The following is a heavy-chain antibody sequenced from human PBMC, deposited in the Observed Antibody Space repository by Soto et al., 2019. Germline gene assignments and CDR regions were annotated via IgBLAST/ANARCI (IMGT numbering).Heavy chain of an antibody. CDR1: GFTFSNAW. D-gene: IGHD6-6*01. CDR2: IKSKTDGGTT. CDR3: TTDLSIAATQQYYYYYYGMDV. J-gene: IGHJ6*02. V-gene: IGHV3-15*07. Sequence: GGSLRLSCAASGFTFSNAWMNWVRQAPGKGLEWVGRIKSKTDGGTTDYAAPVKGRFTISRDDSKNTLYLQMNSLKTEDTAVYYCTTDLSIAATQQYYYYYYGMDVWGQGTTVTVSS.